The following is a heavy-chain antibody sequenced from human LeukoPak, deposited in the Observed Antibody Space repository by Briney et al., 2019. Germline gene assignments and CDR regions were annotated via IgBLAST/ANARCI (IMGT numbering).Heavy chain of an antibody. V-gene: IGHV1-18*01. CDR3: ARGLYYDSSGSADY. J-gene: IGHJ4*02. CDR2: ISAYNGNT. D-gene: IGHD3-22*01. Sequence: ASVKVSCKASGYTFTSYGSSRVRQAPGQGLEWMGWISAYNGNTNYAQKLQGRVTMTTDTSTSTAYMELRSLRSDDTAVYYCARGLYYDSSGSADYWGQGTLVTVSS. CDR1: GYTFTSYG.